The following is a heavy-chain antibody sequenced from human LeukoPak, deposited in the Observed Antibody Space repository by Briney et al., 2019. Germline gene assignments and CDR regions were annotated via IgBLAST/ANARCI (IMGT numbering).Heavy chain of an antibody. Sequence: GGSLRLSCAASGFTFDDYAMHWVRQAPGKGLEWVSGISWNSGSIGYADSVKGRFTISRDNAKNSLYLQMNSLRAEDTAVYYCAKDEWDIVVVPAANYMDVWGKGTTVTVS. CDR2: ISWNSGSI. J-gene: IGHJ6*03. D-gene: IGHD2-2*01. CDR1: GFTFDDYA. CDR3: AKDEWDIVVVPAANYMDV. V-gene: IGHV3-9*01.